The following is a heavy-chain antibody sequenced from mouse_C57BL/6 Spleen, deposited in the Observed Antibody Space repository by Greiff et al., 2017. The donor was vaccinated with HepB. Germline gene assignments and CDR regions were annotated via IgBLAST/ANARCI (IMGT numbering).Heavy chain of an antibody. D-gene: IGHD4-1*02. J-gene: IGHJ1*03. Sequence: EVKLVESGGGLVQPGGSLKLSCAASGFTFSDYYMYWVRQTPEKRLEWVAYISNGGGSTYYPDTVKGRFTISRDNAKNTLYLQMSRLKSEDTAMYYCASTGTSGWYFDVWGTGTTVTVSS. V-gene: IGHV5-12*01. CDR3: ASTGTSGWYFDV. CDR1: GFTFSDYY. CDR2: ISNGGGST.